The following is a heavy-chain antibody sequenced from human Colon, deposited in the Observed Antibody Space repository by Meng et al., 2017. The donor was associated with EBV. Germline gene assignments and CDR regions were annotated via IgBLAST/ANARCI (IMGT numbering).Heavy chain of an antibody. CDR2: IYHSGST. Sequence: QVDMQGSGPALVRPSETLSLTCAVPGGSISSYNWWSWVRLAPGKGLEWIGEIYHSGSTNSNPSLRSRLTLSVDKSKNQISLKLTSVTAADTALYYCAKVQSSGRFSWFDPWGQGTLVTVSS. CDR1: GGSISSYNW. CDR3: AKVQSSGRFSWFDP. V-gene: IGHV4-4*02. J-gene: IGHJ5*02. D-gene: IGHD3-10*01.